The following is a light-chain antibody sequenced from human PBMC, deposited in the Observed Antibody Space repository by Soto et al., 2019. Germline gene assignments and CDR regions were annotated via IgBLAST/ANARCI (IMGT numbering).Light chain of an antibody. J-gene: IGLJ1*01. CDR2: DVS. CDR3: SSYTSSSTPYV. CDR1: SSDDGGYDY. Sequence: QSVLTQPASVSGSPGQSITISCTGSSSDDGGYDYVSWYQHHPGKAPKLMIHDVSNRPSGVSNRFSGSKSGNTASLTISGLQAEDEADYYCSSYTSSSTPYVFGTGTKLTVL. V-gene: IGLV2-14*03.